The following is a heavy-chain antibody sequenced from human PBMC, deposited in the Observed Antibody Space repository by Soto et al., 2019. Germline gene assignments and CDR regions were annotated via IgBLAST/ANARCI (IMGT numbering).Heavy chain of an antibody. V-gene: IGHV4-4*07. CDR3: ARDQLRYYGDYFDY. D-gene: IGHD4-17*01. CDR2: LCTSGST. CDR1: GGSLSSYY. J-gene: IGHJ4*02. Sequence: SETLSLTCTVSGGSLSSYYWSWIRQPAGKGLEWIGRLCTSGSTNYNPSLKCRDTMSVDTCKNQFSLKLSPETAAATAGHYCARDQLRYYGDYFDYCGKGSLGAVSS.